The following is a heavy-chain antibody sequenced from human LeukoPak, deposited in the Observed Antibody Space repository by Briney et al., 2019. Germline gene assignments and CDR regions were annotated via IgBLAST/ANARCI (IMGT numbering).Heavy chain of an antibody. V-gene: IGHV4-4*07. Sequence: PSETLSLSGTVSGGSISSYYWSWIRQPAGKGLEWIGRIYTSGSTNYTPPLQSRVTMSVDTSKNQFALKLSSVTAADTAVYYCARDRAVSNWFDPRGQGTLVTVSS. CDR3: ARDRAVSNWFDP. CDR2: IYTSGST. CDR1: GGSISSYY. J-gene: IGHJ5*02.